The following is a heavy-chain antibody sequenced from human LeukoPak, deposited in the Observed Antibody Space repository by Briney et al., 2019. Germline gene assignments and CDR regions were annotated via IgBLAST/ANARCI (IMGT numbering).Heavy chain of an antibody. V-gene: IGHV3-11*06. CDR1: GFTFSDYY. J-gene: IGHJ6*02. D-gene: IGHD2-15*01. CDR3: ARAEGYSPGYYYYGMDV. CDR2: ISSSSSYT. Sequence: GGSLRLSCAASGFTFSDYYMSWIRQVPGKGLEWVSYISSSSSYTNYADSVKGRFTISRDNAKNSLYLQMNSLRAEDMAVYYCARAEGYSPGYYYYGMDVWGQGTTVTVSS.